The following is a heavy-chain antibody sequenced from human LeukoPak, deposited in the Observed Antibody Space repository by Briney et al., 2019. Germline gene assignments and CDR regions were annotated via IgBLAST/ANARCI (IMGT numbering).Heavy chain of an antibody. CDR2: TYYRSKWYN. J-gene: IGHJ3*02. CDR1: GDSVSRNSAA. D-gene: IGHD1-26*01. V-gene: IGHV6-1*01. CDR3: ARAYYSGSYSNDAFDI. Sequence: QTLSLTCAISGDSVSRNSAAWNWIRQSPSRGLEWLGRTYYRSKWYNDYAVSVKSRITINPDTSKNQFSLQLNSVTPEDTAVYYCARAYYSGSYSNDAFDIWGQGTMVTVSS.